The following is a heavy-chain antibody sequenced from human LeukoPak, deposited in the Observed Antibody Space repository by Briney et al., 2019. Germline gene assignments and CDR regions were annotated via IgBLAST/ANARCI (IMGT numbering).Heavy chain of an antibody. V-gene: IGHV3-66*01. CDR2: IRSETGT. CDR3: ARESNRRLHYYGIDV. D-gene: IGHD2-15*01. CDR1: GLSVSHNY. J-gene: IGHJ6*02. Sequence: PGGSLRLSCAASGLSVSHNYMTWVRQAPGKGLQWVSMIRSETGTDYADSVKGRFTISRDSSNNTLFLQMNSLRAEDTAVYYCARESNRRLHYYGIDVWGLGTTVTVSS.